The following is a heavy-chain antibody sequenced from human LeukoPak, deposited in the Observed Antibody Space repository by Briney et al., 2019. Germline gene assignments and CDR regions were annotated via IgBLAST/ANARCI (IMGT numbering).Heavy chain of an antibody. V-gene: IGHV4-4*09. CDR1: GDSISNYY. J-gene: IGHJ4*02. CDR3: ARLSADSSSSRGFDY. Sequence: PSETLSLTCTVSGDSISNYYWSWIRQTPGKGLEWIGYIHTSGSTYYNPSLKSRVAMSVDTSKNQFSLKLSSVTAADTAVYYCARLSADSSSSRGFDYWGQGTLVTVSS. CDR2: IHTSGST. D-gene: IGHD2-2*01.